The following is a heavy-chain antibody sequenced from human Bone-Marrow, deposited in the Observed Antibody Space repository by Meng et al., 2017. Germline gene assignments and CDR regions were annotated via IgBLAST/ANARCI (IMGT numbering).Heavy chain of an antibody. CDR2: IIPIFGTA. CDR3: ARVGEYEFDP. J-gene: IGHJ5*02. V-gene: IGHV1-69*05. D-gene: IGHD2-21*01. CDR1: GGTFTSYA. Sequence: VHLVQFVAAVKKPWSSVKVSCKVSGGTFTSYAISWVAPAPGQGLECMVGIIPIFGTANYAQKFQGRVTITTDESTSTAYMELSSLRSEDTAVYYCARVGEYEFDPWGQGTLVTVSS.